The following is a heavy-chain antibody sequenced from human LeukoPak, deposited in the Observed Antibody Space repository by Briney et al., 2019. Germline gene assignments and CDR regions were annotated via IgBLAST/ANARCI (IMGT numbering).Heavy chain of an antibody. CDR2: VSETGDGT. V-gene: IGHV3-23*01. D-gene: IGHD1-26*01. CDR1: GFSFSSYA. CDR3: AKGRGSANSGSNY. Sequence: GGSLRLSCAVSGFSFSSYAMSWVRQAPGKGLEWVSTVSETGDGTYYADSVKGRFTISRDNSKNTLYLQMNSLSAEDTAVYYCAKGRGSANSGSNYWGQGTQVTVSS. J-gene: IGHJ4*02.